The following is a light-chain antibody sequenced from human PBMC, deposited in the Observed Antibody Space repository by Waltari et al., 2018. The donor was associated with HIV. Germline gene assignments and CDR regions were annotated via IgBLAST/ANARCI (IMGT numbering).Light chain of an antibody. CDR1: SSDVGGYNY. Sequence: QSALTQPPSASGSPGQSVTISCTGTSSDVGGYNYVSWYQQHPGKAPKLIIYQVNKRPSGVPDRLAGTKSGNRASLTVSGLQAEDAADYYCSSFAGSNNLMVFGGGTKLTVL. J-gene: IGLJ2*01. CDR2: QVN. V-gene: IGLV2-8*01. CDR3: SSFAGSNNLMV.